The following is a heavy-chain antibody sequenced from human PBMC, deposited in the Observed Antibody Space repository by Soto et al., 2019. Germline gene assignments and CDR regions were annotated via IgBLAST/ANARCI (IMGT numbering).Heavy chain of an antibody. CDR1: GFTFSSCV. J-gene: IGHJ4*02. CDR2: ISDTGTGT. V-gene: IGHV3-23*05. D-gene: IGHD6-13*01. Sequence: EVHLLESGGGLVHPGESLRLSCGASGFTFSSCVMTWVRQAPGKGLEWVSCISDTGTGTHYADSVKGRFTISRDNSKNTMYLQINNLRAEDTGVYFCAKGLINGRWYAEDWGQGTLVTVSS. CDR3: AKGLINGRWYAED.